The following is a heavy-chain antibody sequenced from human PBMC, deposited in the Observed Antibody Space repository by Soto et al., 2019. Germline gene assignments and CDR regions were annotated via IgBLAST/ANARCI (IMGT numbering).Heavy chain of an antibody. V-gene: IGHV3-23*01. CDR3: ARAQPTYSSSYFDY. CDR2: ISGRGDDT. D-gene: IGHD3-22*01. Sequence: PGGSLRLSCAGSGFTLSSYAMSLVRQAPGKGLEWVSTISGRGDDTYYTDSVKGRFTISRDNSKNTLYVHMNSLRAEDTAVYYCARAQPTYSSSYFDYWGQGTLVTVSS. J-gene: IGHJ4*02. CDR1: GFTLSSYA.